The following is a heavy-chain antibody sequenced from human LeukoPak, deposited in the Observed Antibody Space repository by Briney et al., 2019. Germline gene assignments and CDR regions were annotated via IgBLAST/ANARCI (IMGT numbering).Heavy chain of an antibody. J-gene: IGHJ4*02. CDR3: ARDNLRYCSSTSCYTGPDY. CDR2: ISYDGSNK. V-gene: IGHV3-30-3*01. CDR1: GFTFSSYA. Sequence: PGGSLGLSCAASGFTFSSYAMHWVRQAPGKGLEWVAVISYDGSNKYYADPVKGRFTISRDNSKNTLYLQMNSLRAEDTAVYYCARDNLRYCSSTSCYTGPDYWGQGTLVTVSS. D-gene: IGHD2-2*02.